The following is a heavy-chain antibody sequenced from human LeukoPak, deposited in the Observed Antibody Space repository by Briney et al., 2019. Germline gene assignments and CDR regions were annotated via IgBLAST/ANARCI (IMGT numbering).Heavy chain of an antibody. V-gene: IGHV4-39*01. CDR2: IYYSGST. CDR3: ARRYCSGGSCYSDNWFDP. D-gene: IGHD2-15*01. J-gene: IGHJ5*02. Sequence: SETLFLTSTVSGGSISSSSYYWGWIRQPPGKGLEWIGSIYYSGSTYYNPSLKSRVTISVDTSKNQFSLKLSSVTAADTAVYYCARRYCSGGSCYSDNWFDPWGQGTLVTVSS. CDR1: GGSISSSSYY.